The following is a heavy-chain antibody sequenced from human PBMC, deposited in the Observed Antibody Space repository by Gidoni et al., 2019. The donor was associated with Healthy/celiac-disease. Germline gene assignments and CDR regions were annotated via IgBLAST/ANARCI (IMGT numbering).Heavy chain of an antibody. V-gene: IGHV5-51*01. CDR1: GYSFTSYW. CDR3: ARLGISYYDILTGADASFDY. Sequence: EVQLVQSGAEVKKPGESLKISCKGSGYSFTSYWIGWVRQMPGKGLEWMGIIYPGDSDTRYSPSFQGQVTISADKSISTAYLQWSSLKASDTAMYYCARLGISYYDILTGADASFDYWGQGTLVTVSS. CDR2: IYPGDSDT. J-gene: IGHJ4*02. D-gene: IGHD3-9*01.